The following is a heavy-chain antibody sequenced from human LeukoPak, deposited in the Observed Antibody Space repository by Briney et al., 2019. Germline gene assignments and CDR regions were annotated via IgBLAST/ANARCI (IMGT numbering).Heavy chain of an antibody. CDR3: ARREDIVGVFDY. CDR2: IYYSGST. Sequence: GSIYYSGSTYYNPSLKSRVTISVDTSKNEFSLKLSSVTAADTAVYYCARREDIVGVFDYWGQGTLVTVSS. J-gene: IGHJ4*02. D-gene: IGHD1-26*01. V-gene: IGHV4-39*01.